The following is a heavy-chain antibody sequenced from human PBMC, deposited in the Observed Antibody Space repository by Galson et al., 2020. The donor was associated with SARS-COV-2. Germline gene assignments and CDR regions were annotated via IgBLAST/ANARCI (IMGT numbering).Heavy chain of an antibody. CDR3: ARDGQLSSGWAFDS. V-gene: IGHV3-33*01. D-gene: IGHD6-19*01. CDR2: IFYDRSDK. J-gene: IGHJ4*02. Sequence: GGSLTLSCAASGFTISNHAMHWVRQAPGKGLEWVAQIFYDRSDKYYGDSVKGRFTISRDSSKNTVYLQMNNLRADDTAVYYCARDGQLSSGWAFDSWGQGTLVTVSS. CDR1: GFTISNHA.